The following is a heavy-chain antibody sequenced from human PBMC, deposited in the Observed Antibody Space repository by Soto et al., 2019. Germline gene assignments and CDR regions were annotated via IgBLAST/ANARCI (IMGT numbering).Heavy chain of an antibody. D-gene: IGHD6-19*01. J-gene: IGHJ4*02. CDR3: GKERRGSGWSVCNF. CDR2: ISGNGDSA. CDR1: GFTFRDYA. V-gene: IGHV3-23*01. Sequence: VQLLESGGGLVQPGGSLRLSCAASGFTFRDYAMNWVRLSPGKGLEWVSDISGNGDSARHADSVKGRFTISRDNSRNTLYLQMNSLRVDDTAVYYCGKERRGSGWSVCNFWGQGTLVTVCS.